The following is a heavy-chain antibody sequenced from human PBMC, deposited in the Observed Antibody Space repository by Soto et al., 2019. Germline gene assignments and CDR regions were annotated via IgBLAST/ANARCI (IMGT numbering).Heavy chain of an antibody. CDR3: ARRTNPGTPLFPALHGMAV. J-gene: IGHJ6*02. D-gene: IGHD1-7*01. CDR2: IYPGDSDT. V-gene: IGHV5-51*01. Sequence: GESLKISCRASGYSFTSYWSGWMRQIPGEGLKWMGLIYPGDSDTRVSPSFQGQVTISADKSINTAYLQWSSLKASDTAMYYCARRTNPGTPLFPALHGMAVWGQGTTVTVSS. CDR1: GYSFTSYW.